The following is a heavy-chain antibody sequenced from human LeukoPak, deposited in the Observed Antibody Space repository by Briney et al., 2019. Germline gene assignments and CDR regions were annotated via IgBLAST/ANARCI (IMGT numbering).Heavy chain of an antibody. D-gene: IGHD3-16*01. V-gene: IGHV1-2*02. CDR2: INPSSGGT. Sequence: ASVKVSCKSSGYTFTGYDMHWVRQAPGQGLEWMGWINPSSGGTNYAQKFQGRVTMIRDTSISTAYMDLSRPTSDDTAVYYCVTVFGAFDIWGQGTMVTVSS. CDR3: VTVFGAFDI. J-gene: IGHJ3*02. CDR1: GYTFTGYD.